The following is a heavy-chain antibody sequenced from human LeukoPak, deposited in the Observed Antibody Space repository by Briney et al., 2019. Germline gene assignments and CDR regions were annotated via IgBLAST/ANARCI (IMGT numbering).Heavy chain of an antibody. CDR1: GLTFSRYG. Sequence: PGWSLTVSCEASGLTFSRYGVHWVTQAPGKGLHRPPVKWYDASTQYYSDYVRGRFTISRDTSKNTVSLLMTSLRADDTAVYYCAKAGARSGPGYYNYYYMDVWGKGTTVTVSS. CDR2: KWYDASTQ. CDR3: AKAGARSGPGYYNYYYMDV. J-gene: IGHJ6*03. V-gene: IGHV3-33*03. D-gene: IGHD5-12*01.